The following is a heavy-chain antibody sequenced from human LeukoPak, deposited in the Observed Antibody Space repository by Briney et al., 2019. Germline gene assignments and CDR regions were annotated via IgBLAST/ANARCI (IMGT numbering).Heavy chain of an antibody. J-gene: IGHJ4*02. CDR1: GFTFSSYA. Sequence: PGGSLRLSCAASGFTFSSYAMHWVRQAPGKGLEYVSAISSNGGSTYYANSVKGRFTISRDNSKNTLYLQMGSLRAEDMTVYYCARAVGYSSSFYFDYWGQGTLVTVSS. D-gene: IGHD6-6*01. V-gene: IGHV3-64*01. CDR3: ARAVGYSSSFYFDY. CDR2: ISSNGGST.